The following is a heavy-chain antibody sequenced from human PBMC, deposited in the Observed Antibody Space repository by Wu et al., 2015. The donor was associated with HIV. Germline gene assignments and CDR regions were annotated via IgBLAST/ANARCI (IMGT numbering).Heavy chain of an antibody. CDR3: ARGSILEMATASYYYYPMDV. V-gene: IGHV1-8*01. D-gene: IGHD5-24*01. Sequence: QVQLVQSGAEVKKPGASVRVSCKASGYIFNSYDINWVRQTPGQGLEWMGWMNPNSGSTGYAQKFQGRVTITADRFTSTAYMELSSLRSEDTAAYYCARGSILEMATASYYYYPMDVWGQGTTVTVSS. CDR1: GYIFNSYD. J-gene: IGHJ6*02. CDR2: MNPNSGST.